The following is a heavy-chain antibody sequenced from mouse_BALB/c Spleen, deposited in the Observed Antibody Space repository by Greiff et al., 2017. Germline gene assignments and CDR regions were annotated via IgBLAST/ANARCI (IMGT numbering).Heavy chain of an antibody. Sequence: DVQLQESGPGLVKPSQSLSLTCSVTGYSITSGYYWNWIRQFPGNKLEWMGYISYDGSNNYNPSLKNRISITRDTSKNQFFLKLNSVTTEDTATYYCASIYYGNFTPFDYWGQGTTLTVSS. CDR3: ASIYYGNFTPFDY. D-gene: IGHD2-1*01. CDR1: GYSITSGYY. J-gene: IGHJ2*01. V-gene: IGHV3-6*02. CDR2: ISYDGSN.